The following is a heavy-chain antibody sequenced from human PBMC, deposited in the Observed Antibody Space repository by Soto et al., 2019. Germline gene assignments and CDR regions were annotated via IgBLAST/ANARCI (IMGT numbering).Heavy chain of an antibody. D-gene: IGHD3-10*01. CDR3: ARPPAITHQYDYGLAV. CDR1: GGTFSSYA. V-gene: IGHV1-69*01. Sequence: QVQLVQSGAEVKKPGSSVRVSCKASGGTFSSYAISWVRQAPGQGLEWMGGVIPIFGTANYPQKFQGRLTITADEATNTAYMELYSLRSDDTAVYYCARPPAITHQYDYGLAVWGQGTTVTVSS. J-gene: IGHJ6*02. CDR2: VIPIFGTA.